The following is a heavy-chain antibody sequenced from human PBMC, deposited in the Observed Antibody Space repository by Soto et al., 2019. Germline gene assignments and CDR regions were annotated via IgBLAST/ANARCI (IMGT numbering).Heavy chain of an antibody. CDR1: GGTFSSYT. V-gene: IGHV1-69*02. CDR3: ARSDDYCGHVDY. D-gene: IGHD4-17*01. Sequence: QVQLVQSGDEVKKPGSSVKVSCKASGGTFSSYTISWVRQAPGQGLEWMGRIIPILGIANYAQKFQGRVTITADKSTSTGYMELSSLRSEDTAVYYCARSDDYCGHVDYWGQGTLVTDSS. J-gene: IGHJ4*02. CDR2: IIPILGIA.